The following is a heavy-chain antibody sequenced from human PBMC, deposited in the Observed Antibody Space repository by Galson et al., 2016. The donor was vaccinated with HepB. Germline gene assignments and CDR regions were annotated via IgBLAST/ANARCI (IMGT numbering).Heavy chain of an antibody. CDR2: INHSGST. V-gene: IGHV4-34*01. Sequence: ETLSLTCAVYGGSFSGYYWSWIRQPPGKGLEWIGEINHSGSTNYNPSLNSRVTISVDTSKNQFSLKLSSVTAADTAVYYCARGDNPDYGDYASAYYYMDVWGKGTTVTVSS. CDR3: ARGDNPDYGDYASAYYYMDV. CDR1: GGSFSGYY. D-gene: IGHD4-17*01. J-gene: IGHJ6*03.